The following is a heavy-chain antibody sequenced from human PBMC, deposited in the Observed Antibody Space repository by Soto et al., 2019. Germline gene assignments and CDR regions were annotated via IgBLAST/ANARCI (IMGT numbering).Heavy chain of an antibody. CDR2: IWYDGSNK. CDR1: GFTFSSYG. J-gene: IGHJ4*02. Sequence: QVQLVESGGGVVQPGRSLRLSCAASGFTFSSYGMHWVRQAPGKGLGWVAVIWYDGSNKYYADSVKGRFTISRDNSKNTLYLQMNSLRAEDTAVYYCARGSGSGWEFDYWGQGTLVTVSS. CDR3: ARGSGSGWEFDY. D-gene: IGHD6-19*01. V-gene: IGHV3-33*01.